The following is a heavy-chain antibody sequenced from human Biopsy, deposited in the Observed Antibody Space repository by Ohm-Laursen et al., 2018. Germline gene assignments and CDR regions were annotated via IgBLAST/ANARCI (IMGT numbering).Heavy chain of an antibody. D-gene: IGHD4-23*01. Sequence: GTLSLTCTVSGGSFTGHYWTWIRPPPGKGLEWIGHISYTGYTSYNASLKSRVTISVDTSRNHFPLRLSSLTAADTAVYYCARGSNDFGGLYFPRWGQGTLLTVSS. CDR1: GGSFTGHY. V-gene: IGHV4-59*11. J-gene: IGHJ4*02. CDR2: ISYTGYT. CDR3: ARGSNDFGGLYFPR.